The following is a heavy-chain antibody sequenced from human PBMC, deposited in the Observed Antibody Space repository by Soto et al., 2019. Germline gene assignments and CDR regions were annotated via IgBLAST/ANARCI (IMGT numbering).Heavy chain of an antibody. V-gene: IGHV1-18*01. CDR3: ARGVGSGSYYNQYNWFDP. CDR2: INTYNGNT. Sequence: GASVKVSCKASAYSFTNYGISWVRQAPGQGLEWMGWINTYNGNTNYAQKLQGRVTMTTDTSTNTAYMGLRSLRSDDTAVYYCARGVGSGSYYNQYNWFDPWGQGTLVTVPQ. CDR1: AYSFTNYG. D-gene: IGHD3-10*01. J-gene: IGHJ5*02.